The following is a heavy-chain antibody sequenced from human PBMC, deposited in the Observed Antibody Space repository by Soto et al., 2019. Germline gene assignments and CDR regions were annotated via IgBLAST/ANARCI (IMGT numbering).Heavy chain of an antibody. CDR2: ISYDGSNK. V-gene: IGHV3-30*03. J-gene: IGHJ4*02. D-gene: IGHD3-22*01. Sequence: GGSLRLSXAASGFTFSGYGMHWVRQAPGKGLEWGAVISYDGSNKYYADSVKGRFTISRDNSKNTLYLQMNSLRAEDTAVYYCARDPWYYYDSSPHSVSYYFDSWGQGTLVNVSS. CDR3: ARDPWYYYDSSPHSVSYYFDS. CDR1: GFTFSGYG.